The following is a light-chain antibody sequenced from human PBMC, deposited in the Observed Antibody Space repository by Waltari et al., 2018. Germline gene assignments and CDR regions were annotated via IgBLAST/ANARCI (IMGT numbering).Light chain of an antibody. CDR2: GVS. CDR1: SSDVGRHNY. CDR3: ISYTSSDTYV. V-gene: IGLV2-14*03. J-gene: IGLJ1*01. Sequence: QSALTQPASVSGSPGQSLTISCSGTSSDVGRHNYVSWYQQHPGKAPKLIISGVSNRPSGVSNRFSGSKSDNTASLTLSGLRPEDEAYYHCISYTSSDTYVFGTGTEVTVL.